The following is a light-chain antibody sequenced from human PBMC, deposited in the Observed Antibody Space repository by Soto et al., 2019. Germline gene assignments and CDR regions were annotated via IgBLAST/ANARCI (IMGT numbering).Light chain of an antibody. CDR2: DAS. CDR3: QQFDSL. J-gene: IGKJ5*01. Sequence: IQMTQSPSTLSASVGDRVTITCRASQSISSYLNWYQQKPGAPPRLLIYDASILQRGVPSRFSGSGSGTHFILTISNLQPEDFATYYCQQFDSLFGQGTRLEI. CDR1: QSISSY. V-gene: IGKV1-13*02.